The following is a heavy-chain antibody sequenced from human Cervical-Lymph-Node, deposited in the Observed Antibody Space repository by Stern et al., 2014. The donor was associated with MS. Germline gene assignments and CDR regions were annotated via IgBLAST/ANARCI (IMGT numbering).Heavy chain of an antibody. CDR3: ARDYGDYAFDY. CDR2: SYPGYSDT. V-gene: IGHV5-51*01. J-gene: IGHJ4*02. D-gene: IGHD4-17*01. Sequence: MQLVQSGAEVKKPGESLKISCKGSGYSFTANWIAWVRQMPGQGLEWMGISYPGYSDTRYSPSFQGQVTISADNSISPAYLQWSSLKASDTAMYYCARDYGDYAFDYWGQGTLVTVSS. CDR1: GYSFTANW.